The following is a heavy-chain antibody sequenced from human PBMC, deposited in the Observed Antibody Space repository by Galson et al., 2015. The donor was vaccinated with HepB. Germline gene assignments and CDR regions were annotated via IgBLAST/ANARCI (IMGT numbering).Heavy chain of an antibody. CDR1: GYTFTSYG. CDR3: ARLPSRQQLIDNWFDP. D-gene: IGHD6-13*01. Sequence: SVKVSCKASGYTFTSYGISWVRQAPGQGLEWMGWISAYNGNTNYAQKLQGRVTMTTDTSTSTAYMELRSLRSDDTAVYYCARLPSRQQLIDNWFDPWGQGTLVTVSS. V-gene: IGHV1-18*01. J-gene: IGHJ5*02. CDR2: ISAYNGNT.